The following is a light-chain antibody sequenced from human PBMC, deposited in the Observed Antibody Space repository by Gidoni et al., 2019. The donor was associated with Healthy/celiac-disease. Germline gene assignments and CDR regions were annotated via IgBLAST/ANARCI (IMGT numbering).Light chain of an antibody. Sequence: DIQMTQSPPTLSASVGDRVTITCRASQSISSWLAWYQQKPGKAPKLLIYDASSLESGVPSRFSGSGSGTEFTLTISSLQPDDFATYYCQQYNSSPYTCGQGTKLEIK. CDR3: QQYNSSPYT. CDR2: DAS. CDR1: QSISSW. J-gene: IGKJ2*01. V-gene: IGKV1-5*01.